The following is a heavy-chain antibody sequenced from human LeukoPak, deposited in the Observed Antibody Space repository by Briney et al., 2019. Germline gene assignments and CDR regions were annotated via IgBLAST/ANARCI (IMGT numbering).Heavy chain of an antibody. V-gene: IGHV3-7*01. CDR1: GFTFSSYW. CDR3: ARDDTYYYGSGSQTYYYYYGMDV. Sequence: GGSLRLSCAASGFTFSSYWMSWVRQAPGKGLEWVANIKQDGSEKYYVDSVKGRFTISRDNAKNSLYLQMNSLRAEDTAVYYCARDDTYYYGSGSQTYYYYYGMDVWGQGTTVTVSS. D-gene: IGHD3-10*01. J-gene: IGHJ6*02. CDR2: IKQDGSEK.